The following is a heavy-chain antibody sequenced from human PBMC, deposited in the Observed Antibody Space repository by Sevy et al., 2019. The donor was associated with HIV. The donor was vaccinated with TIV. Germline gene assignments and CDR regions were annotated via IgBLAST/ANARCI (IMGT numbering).Heavy chain of an antibody. Sequence: ASVKVYCKVSGYTLTELSMHWVRQAPGKGLEWMGGFDPEDGETIYAQKFQGRVTMTEDTSTDTAYMELSSLRSEDTGVYYCATLEGGPENNWLDPRGQGTLVTVSS. CDR1: GYTLTELS. V-gene: IGHV1-24*01. D-gene: IGHD2-15*01. CDR2: FDPEDGET. J-gene: IGHJ5*02. CDR3: ATLEGGPENNWLDP.